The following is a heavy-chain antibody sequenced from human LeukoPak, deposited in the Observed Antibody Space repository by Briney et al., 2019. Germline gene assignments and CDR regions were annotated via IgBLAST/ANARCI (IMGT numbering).Heavy chain of an antibody. J-gene: IGHJ6*02. V-gene: IGHV3-21*01. CDR2: ISSSSSYI. CDR3: ARDSSPNYYYGMDV. D-gene: IGHD6-13*01. Sequence: GGSLRLSCAASGFTFSSYSMNWVRQAPGKGLEWASSISSSSSYIYYADSVKGRFTISRDNAKNSLYLQMNSLRAEDTAVYYCARDSSPNYYYGMDVWGQGTTVTVSS. CDR1: GFTFSSYS.